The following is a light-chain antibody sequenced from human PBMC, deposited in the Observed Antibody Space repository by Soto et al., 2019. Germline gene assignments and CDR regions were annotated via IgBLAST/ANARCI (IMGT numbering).Light chain of an antibody. J-gene: IGLJ3*02. CDR1: ASDVGYYNY. V-gene: IGLV2-11*01. CDR2: EVT. CDR3: ISFTPSTTTHWV. Sequence: QSALTQPRSVSGSPGQSVTISCTGTASDVGYYNYVSWYQQFPGKAPKLMIFEVTNRPSGISDRFSGFKSGSTASLTISELQPDDEADYYCISFTPSTTTHWVFGGGTKLTVL.